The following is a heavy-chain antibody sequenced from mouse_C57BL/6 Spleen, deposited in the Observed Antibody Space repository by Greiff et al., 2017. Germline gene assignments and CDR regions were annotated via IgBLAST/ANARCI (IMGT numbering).Heavy chain of an antibody. J-gene: IGHJ3*01. CDR3: ARSDDCSYEAWFAY. CDR1: GYTFTNYW. V-gene: IGHV1-63*01. CDR2: IYPGGGYT. D-gene: IGHD1-1*01. Sequence: QVQLKQSGAELVRPGTSVKMSCKASGYTFTNYWIGWAKQRPGHGLEWIGDIYPGGGYTNYNEKFKGTATLTADKSSSTAYMQFSSLTSEDSAIYSGARSDDCSYEAWFAYWGQGTLVTVSA.